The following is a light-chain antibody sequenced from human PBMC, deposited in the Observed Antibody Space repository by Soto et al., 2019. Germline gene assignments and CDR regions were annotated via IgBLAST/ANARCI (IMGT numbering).Light chain of an antibody. V-gene: IGKV1-5*03. CDR1: QSISSY. CDR3: QQYNSYPWT. CDR2: KAS. Sequence: DIQMTQSPSSLPASVGDRVTITCRASQSISSYLNWYQQKPGKAPKLLIYKASSLESGVPSRFSGSGSGTEFTLTISSLQPDDFATYYCQQYNSYPWTFGQGTKVEIK. J-gene: IGKJ1*01.